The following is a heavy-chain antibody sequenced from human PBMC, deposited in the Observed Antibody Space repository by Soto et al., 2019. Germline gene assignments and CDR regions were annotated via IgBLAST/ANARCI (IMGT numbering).Heavy chain of an antibody. CDR2: ISAYNGNT. J-gene: IGHJ6*02. V-gene: IGHV1-18*04. CDR3: ARVGGSYYSFYYYGMDV. CDR1: GYTFTSYG. D-gene: IGHD1-26*01. Sequence: XSVKVSCKASGYTFTSYGISWVRQAPGQGLEWMGWISAYNGNTNYAQKLQGRVTMTTDTSTSTAYMELRSLRSDDTAVYYCARVGGSYYSFYYYGMDVWGQGTTVTVSS.